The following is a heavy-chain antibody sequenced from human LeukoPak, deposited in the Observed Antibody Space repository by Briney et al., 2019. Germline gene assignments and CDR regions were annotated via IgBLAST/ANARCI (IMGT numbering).Heavy chain of an antibody. J-gene: IGHJ4*02. CDR1: GYTFTSYY. CDR3: ARTVDTAMATRGFDY. CDR2: INPSGGST. Sequence: ASVKVSCKASGYTFTSYYMHWVRQAPGQGPEWMGIINPSGGSTSYAQKFQGRVTMTRDTSTSTVYMELSSLRSEDTAVYYCARTVDTAMATRGFDYWGQGTLVTVSS. D-gene: IGHD5-18*01. V-gene: IGHV1-46*01.